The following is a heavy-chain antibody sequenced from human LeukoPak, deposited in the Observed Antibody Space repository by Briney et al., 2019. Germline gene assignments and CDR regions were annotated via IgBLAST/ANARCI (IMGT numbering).Heavy chain of an antibody. Sequence: SQTLSLTCTVSGGSISSGSYYWSWIRQPAGKGLEWIGRIYTSGSTNYNPSLKSRVTISVDTSKNQFSLKLSSVTAADTAVYYCARDLSADIWGQGTMVTVSS. CDR1: GGSISSGSYY. D-gene: IGHD3-3*01. CDR3: ARDLSADI. J-gene: IGHJ3*02. CDR2: IYTSGST. V-gene: IGHV4-61*02.